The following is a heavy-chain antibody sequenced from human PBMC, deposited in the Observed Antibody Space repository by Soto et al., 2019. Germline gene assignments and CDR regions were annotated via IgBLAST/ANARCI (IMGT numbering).Heavy chain of an antibody. Sequence: GGSLRLSCAASGFTFSSYSMNWVRQAPGKGLEWVSYISSSSTIYYADSVKGRFTISRDNAKNSLYLQMNSLRAEDTAVYYCASYAAALPFDYWDQGTLVTVSS. CDR3: ASYAAALPFDY. J-gene: IGHJ4*02. CDR1: GFTFSSYS. CDR2: ISSSSTI. D-gene: IGHD6-25*01. V-gene: IGHV3-48*01.